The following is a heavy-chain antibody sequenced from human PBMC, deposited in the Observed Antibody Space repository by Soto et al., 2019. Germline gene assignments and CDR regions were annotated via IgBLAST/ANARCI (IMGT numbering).Heavy chain of an antibody. CDR2: IYYSGST. V-gene: IGHV4-59*01. Sequence: TSETLSLTCTVSGGSISSYYWSWIRQPPGKGLEWIGYIYYSGSTNYNPSLKSRVTISVNTSKNQFSLKLSSVTAADTAVYYCARAGIAAAGEDYGMDVWGQGTTVTVSS. D-gene: IGHD6-13*01. J-gene: IGHJ6*02. CDR1: GGSISSYY. CDR3: ARAGIAAAGEDYGMDV.